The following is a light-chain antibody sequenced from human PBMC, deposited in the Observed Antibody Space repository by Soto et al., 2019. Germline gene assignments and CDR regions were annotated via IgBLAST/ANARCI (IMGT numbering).Light chain of an antibody. Sequence: DIPMTQSTSSLSASVGDRVTITCQESQDISNYLNWYQQKPGKATKLLIYDASNLETGVTSRFSGSGSGTDFTFTISSLQPEDIATYYCQQYDNLPFTFGQGTKLEIK. CDR1: QDISNY. J-gene: IGKJ2*01. CDR2: DAS. V-gene: IGKV1-33*01. CDR3: QQYDNLPFT.